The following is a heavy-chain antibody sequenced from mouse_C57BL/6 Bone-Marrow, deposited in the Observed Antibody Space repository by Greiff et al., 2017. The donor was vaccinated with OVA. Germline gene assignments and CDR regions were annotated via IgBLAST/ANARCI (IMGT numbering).Heavy chain of an antibody. Sequence: VQLQQSGAELVKPGASVKMSCKASGYTFTSYWITWVKQRPGQGLEWIGDIYPGSGSTNYNEKFKSKATLTVDTSSSTAYMQLSSLTSEDSAVYYCARSKTTVGRDDFDYWGQGTTLTVSS. CDR1: GYTFTSYW. CDR2: IYPGSGST. D-gene: IGHD1-1*01. CDR3: ARSKTTVGRDDFDY. V-gene: IGHV1-55*01. J-gene: IGHJ2*01.